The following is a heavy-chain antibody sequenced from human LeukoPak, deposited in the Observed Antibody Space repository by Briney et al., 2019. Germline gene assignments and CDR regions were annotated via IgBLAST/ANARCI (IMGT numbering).Heavy chain of an antibody. J-gene: IGHJ4*02. CDR2: IHTSGST. CDR1: GGSISSYY. V-gene: IGHV4-4*07. CDR3: ARDRYYYDSSARYFDY. Sequence: SETLSLTCTVSGGSISSYYWSWIRQPAGKGLEWIGRIHTSGSTNYSPSLESRVTMSVDTSKNQFSLKLSSVTAADTAVYYCARDRYYYDSSARYFDYWGQGTLVTVSS. D-gene: IGHD3-22*01.